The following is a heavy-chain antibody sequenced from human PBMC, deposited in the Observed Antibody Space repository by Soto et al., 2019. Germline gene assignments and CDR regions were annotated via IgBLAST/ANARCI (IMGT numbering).Heavy chain of an antibody. Sequence: PSETLSLTCTASGGSISSYYWSWIRQPPGKGLEWIGYIYYSGSTNYNPSLKSRVTISVDTSKNQFSLKLSSVTAADTAVYYCARVGYYYGSGSYYTEFSPGWFDPWGQGTLVTVSS. CDR2: IYYSGST. D-gene: IGHD3-10*01. CDR1: GGSISSYY. CDR3: ARVGYYYGSGSYYTEFSPGWFDP. V-gene: IGHV4-59*01. J-gene: IGHJ5*02.